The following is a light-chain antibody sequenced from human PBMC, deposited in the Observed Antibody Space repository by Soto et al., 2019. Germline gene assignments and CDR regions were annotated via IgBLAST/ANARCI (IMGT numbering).Light chain of an antibody. CDR1: QGISSY. V-gene: IGKV1-9*01. CDR2: AAS. CDR3: QQFSSYPRT. J-gene: IGKJ2*01. Sequence: DIQLTQSPSFLSASVGDRVTITCRASQGISSYLAWYQQKPGKAPKLLIYAASTLQSGVPSRFSGSGSGTDSTLTISSLQPEDFASYYCQQFSSYPRTFGQGTKLEIK.